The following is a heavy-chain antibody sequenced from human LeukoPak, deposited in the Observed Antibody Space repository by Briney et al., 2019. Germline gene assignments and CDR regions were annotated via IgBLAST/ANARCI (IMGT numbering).Heavy chain of an antibody. CDR2: ISSSSSYI. V-gene: IGHV3-21*04. D-gene: IGHD4-17*01. J-gene: IGHJ4*02. CDR1: GFTFSTYS. Sequence: GGSLRLSCAASGFTFSTYSMNWVRQAPGKGLEWVSSISSSSSYIYYADSVKGRFTISRDNAKNSLYLQMNSLRAEDTAVYYCASSSPSAVPDYWGQGTLVTVSS. CDR3: ASSSPSAVPDY.